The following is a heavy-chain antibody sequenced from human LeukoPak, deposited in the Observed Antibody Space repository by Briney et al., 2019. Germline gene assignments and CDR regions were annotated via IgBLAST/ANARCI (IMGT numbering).Heavy chain of an antibody. CDR3: TTPMTSYCSGGSCYQFSDY. CDR2: IKSKTDGGTT. Sequence: GGSLRLSCAASGFTFSNAWMSWVRQAPGKGLEWVGRIKSKTDGGTTDYAAPVKGRFTISRDDSKNTLYPQMNGLKTEDTAVYYCTTPMTSYCSGGSCYQFSDYWGQGTLVTVSS. D-gene: IGHD2-15*01. V-gene: IGHV3-15*01. CDR1: GFTFSNAW. J-gene: IGHJ4*02.